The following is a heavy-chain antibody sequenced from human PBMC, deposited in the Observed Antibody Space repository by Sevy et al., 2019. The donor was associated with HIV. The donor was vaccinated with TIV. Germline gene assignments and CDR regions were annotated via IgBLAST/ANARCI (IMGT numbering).Heavy chain of an antibody. D-gene: IGHD2-15*01. CDR3: ARGYCSGGSCYSDYYYYGMDV. Sequence: ASVKVSCKASGGTFSSYAISWVRQAPGQGLEWMGGIIPIFGTANYAQKFQGRVTITADESTSTAYMELGSLRSEDTAVYYCARGYCSGGSCYSDYYYYGMDVWGQGTTVTVSS. J-gene: IGHJ6*02. CDR2: IIPIFGTA. V-gene: IGHV1-69*13. CDR1: GGTFSSYA.